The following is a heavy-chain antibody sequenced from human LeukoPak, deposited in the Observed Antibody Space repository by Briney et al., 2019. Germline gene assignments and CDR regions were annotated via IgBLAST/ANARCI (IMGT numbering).Heavy chain of an antibody. CDR3: ARGGLVDMDV. D-gene: IGHD6-19*01. J-gene: IGHJ6*03. CDR1: GFTFKSYS. CDR2: ISSSSSTI. Sequence: GGSLRLSCAACGFTFKSYSMNGVRHAPGRGLEWVSYISSSSSTIYYADSVKGRFTISRDNAKNSLYLQMNSLRAEDTAVYYCARGGLVDMDVWGKGTTVTVSS. V-gene: IGHV3-48*04.